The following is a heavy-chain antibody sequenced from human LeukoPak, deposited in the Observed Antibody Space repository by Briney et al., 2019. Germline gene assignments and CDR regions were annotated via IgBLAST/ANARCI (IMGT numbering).Heavy chain of an antibody. CDR2: TYPGDSET. J-gene: IGHJ4*02. CDR1: GYSFTNYW. CDR3: ARRTDSLVYFDY. D-gene: IGHD5-18*01. Sequence: GEPRDISGQGSGYSFTNYWSAWLGQPHGEGREWMGITYPGDSETRYSTSFQGQATISADKSINTVYLQWSSLNASHTAKYCCARRTDSLVYFDYWGQGTLVTV. V-gene: IGHV5-51*01.